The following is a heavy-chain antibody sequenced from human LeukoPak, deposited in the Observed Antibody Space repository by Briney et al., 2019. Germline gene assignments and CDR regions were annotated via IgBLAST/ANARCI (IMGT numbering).Heavy chain of an antibody. CDR1: GFTFSNNW. J-gene: IGHJ6*02. Sequence: PGGSLRLSCAASGFTFSNNWMHWVRQAPGKGLEWVAVISYDGSNKYYADSVKGRFTISRDNSKNTLYLQMNSPRAEDTAVYYCAKDRSSMGYAGMDVWGQGTTVTVSS. D-gene: IGHD2-8*01. V-gene: IGHV3-30*18. CDR2: ISYDGSNK. CDR3: AKDRSSMGYAGMDV.